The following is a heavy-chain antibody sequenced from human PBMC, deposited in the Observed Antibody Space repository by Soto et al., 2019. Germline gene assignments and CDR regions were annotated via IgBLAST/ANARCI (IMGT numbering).Heavy chain of an antibody. CDR2: IYTSGAT. D-gene: IGHD1-1*01. V-gene: IGHV4-4*07. CDR1: GSSVSNFY. Sequence: QVQLQESGPRLVKPSETLSLTCSVSGSSVSNFYWSWIRQPAGKGLEWIGRIYTSGATSYNPSLKSRVTMSVDTSQTQMSLSVRSVTAADTGVYFCARGGIQLSYAFDYWGPGILVTVSS. CDR3: ARGGIQLSYAFDY. J-gene: IGHJ4*02.